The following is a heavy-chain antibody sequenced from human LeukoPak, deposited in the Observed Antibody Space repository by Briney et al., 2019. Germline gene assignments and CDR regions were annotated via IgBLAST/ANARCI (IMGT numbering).Heavy chain of an antibody. CDR2: MNPNSGNT. J-gene: IGHJ4*02. V-gene: IGHV1-8*01. Sequence: ASVKVSCKASGYTFTSYDINWVRQATRQGLEWMGWMNPNSGNTGYAQKFQGRVTMTRNTSISTAYMELSSLRSEDTAVYYCARARGYYYGFDYWGQGTLVTVSS. D-gene: IGHD3-22*01. CDR3: ARARGYYYGFDY. CDR1: GYTFTSYD.